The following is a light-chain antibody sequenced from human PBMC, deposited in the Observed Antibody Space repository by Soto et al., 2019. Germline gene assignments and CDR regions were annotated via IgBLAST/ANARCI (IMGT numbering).Light chain of an antibody. CDR1: QPISDY. V-gene: IGKV1-39*01. J-gene: IGKJ1*01. CDR3: QQHYNTPRT. CDR2: TAS. Sequence: DIQMTPSPSSLSASVGDRVTLTRRTSQPISDYLNWYQQKPGKAPTLLIYTASNLQSGVPSRFSGSGSGTHFTLTISSLQPEDFATYYCQQHYNTPRTFGQGTKVDI.